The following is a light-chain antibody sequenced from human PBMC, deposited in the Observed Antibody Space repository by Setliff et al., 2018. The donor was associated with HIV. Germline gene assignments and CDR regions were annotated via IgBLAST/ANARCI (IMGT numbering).Light chain of an antibody. J-gene: IGKJ4*01. Sequence: DIQLTQSPSFLSASVGDRVTITCRASQGISNHLAWYQQKPGRAPKLLIYVASSLQSGVPSRFSGSGSGTEFTLTISSLHSEDFATYYCQQLNSYPLTFGGGTKV. CDR2: VAS. CDR1: QGISNH. V-gene: IGKV1-9*01. CDR3: QQLNSYPLT.